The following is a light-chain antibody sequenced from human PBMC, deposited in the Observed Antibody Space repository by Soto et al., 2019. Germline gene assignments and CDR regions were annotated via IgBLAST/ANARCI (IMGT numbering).Light chain of an antibody. Sequence: EIVLTQSPGTLSLSPGERATLSCMASQSVSSSYLAWYQQKPGQAPRLLIYGASSRATGIPDRFSGRGSGTDFTLTISRLEPEDFAVYYCQQYGSSPLTFGGGTKVDIK. J-gene: IGKJ4*01. CDR3: QQYGSSPLT. CDR1: QSVSSSY. CDR2: GAS. V-gene: IGKV3-20*01.